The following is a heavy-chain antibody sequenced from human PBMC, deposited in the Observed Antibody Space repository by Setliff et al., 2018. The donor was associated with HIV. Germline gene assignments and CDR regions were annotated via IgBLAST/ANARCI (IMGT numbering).Heavy chain of an antibody. CDR1: GGTFSSYA. D-gene: IGHD3-22*01. V-gene: IGHV1-69*05. CDR2: IIPIFGTA. J-gene: IGHJ5*02. Sequence: ASVKVSCKASGGTFSSYAISWVRQAPGQGLEWMGGIIPIFGTANYAQKFQGRVTITTDESTSTAYMELSSLRSEDTAVYYCAREGIPASYYYDSSGKPEAYNWFDPWGQGTLVTVSS. CDR3: AREGIPASYYYDSSGKPEAYNWFDP.